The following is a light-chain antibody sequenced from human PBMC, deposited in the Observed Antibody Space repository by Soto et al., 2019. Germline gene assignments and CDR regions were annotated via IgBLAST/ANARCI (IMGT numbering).Light chain of an antibody. Sequence: QSVLTQPASVSGSPGQSITISCTGTSSGVGGYNFVSWYQYHPGKAPKLLIYDVSNRPSGASTRFSGSRSGNTASLTISGLQAEDEADYYCSSYTSSSTQVFGNGTKVTVL. CDR2: DVS. CDR1: SSGVGGYNF. CDR3: SSYTSSSTQV. J-gene: IGLJ1*01. V-gene: IGLV2-14*03.